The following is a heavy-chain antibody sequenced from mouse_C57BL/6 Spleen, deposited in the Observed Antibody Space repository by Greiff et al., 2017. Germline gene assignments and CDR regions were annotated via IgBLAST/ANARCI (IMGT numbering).Heavy chain of an antibody. V-gene: IGHV1-50*01. Sequence: QVQLQQPGAELVKPGASVKLSCKASGYTFTSYWMQWVKQRPGQGLEWIGEIDPSDSYTNYNQKFTGKATLTVDTSSSTAYLQLSSLTSEDSAVYCCARRGGSEAYGGQGTLVTVSA. D-gene: IGHD3-2*02. CDR1: GYTFTSYW. J-gene: IGHJ3*01. CDR2: IDPSDSYT. CDR3: ARRGGSEAY.